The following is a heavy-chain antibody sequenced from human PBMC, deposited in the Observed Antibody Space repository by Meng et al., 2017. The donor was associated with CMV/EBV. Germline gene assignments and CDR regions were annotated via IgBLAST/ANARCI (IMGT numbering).Heavy chain of an antibody. D-gene: IGHD2-2*01. V-gene: IGHV4-4*07. J-gene: IGHJ5*02. Sequence: QGKRQESCPVLEKPAETLSPTCTVSGGSISSYYWSWIRQPAGKGLEWIGRIYTSGSTNYNPSLKSRVNMSVDTSKNQFSLKLSSVTAADTAVYYCARDLMNCSSTSCANWFDPWGQGTLVTVSS. CDR2: IYTSGST. CDR3: ARDLMNCSSTSCANWFDP. CDR1: GGSISSYY.